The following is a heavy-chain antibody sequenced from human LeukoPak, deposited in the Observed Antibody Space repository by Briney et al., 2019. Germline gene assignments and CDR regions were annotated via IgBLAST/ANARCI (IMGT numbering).Heavy chain of an antibody. J-gene: IGHJ5*02. V-gene: IGHV1-69*13. Sequence: SVKVSCKASRGTLSTYGITWVRQAPGQGLEWMGGVIPILATSNYAEKFQGRVTITADESTSTAYMELSSLRSEDMAVYYCARVTPDYSRWFDPWGQGTLVTVSS. CDR1: RGTLSTYG. CDR3: ARVTPDYSRWFDP. D-gene: IGHD2-15*01. CDR2: VIPILATS.